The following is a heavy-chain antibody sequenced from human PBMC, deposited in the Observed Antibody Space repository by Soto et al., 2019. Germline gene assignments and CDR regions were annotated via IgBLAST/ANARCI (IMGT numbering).Heavy chain of an antibody. V-gene: IGHV3-23*01. J-gene: IGHJ4*02. CDR1: GFISSNYA. D-gene: IGHD6-19*01. CDR2: IGGSGYDT. Sequence: GGSLRLSCKASGFISSNYAMSWVRQAPGKGLQWVSAIGGSGYDTYYADSVKGRFTISRDNSRDTLHLQMSSLRADDTAIYYCAVPTGIEVTGPDYWGQGTLVTVSS. CDR3: AVPTGIEVTGPDY.